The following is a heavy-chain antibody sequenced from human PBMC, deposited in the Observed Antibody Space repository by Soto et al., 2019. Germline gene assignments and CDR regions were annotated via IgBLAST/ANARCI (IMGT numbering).Heavy chain of an antibody. V-gene: IGHV4-59*12. CDR1: GGSISSYY. Sequence: SETLSLTCTVSGGSISSYYWSWIRQPPGKGLEWIGYIYYSGSTNYNPSLKSRVTISVDTSKNQFSLKLSSVTAADTAVYYCARDRGYGGPTGGFDYWGQGTLVTVSS. D-gene: IGHD4-17*01. J-gene: IGHJ4*02. CDR3: ARDRGYGGPTGGFDY. CDR2: IYYSGST.